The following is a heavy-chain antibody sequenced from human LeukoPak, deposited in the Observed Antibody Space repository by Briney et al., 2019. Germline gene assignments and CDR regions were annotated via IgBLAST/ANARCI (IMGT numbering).Heavy chain of an antibody. V-gene: IGHV1-2*02. CDR3: ASAYCSSTGCYTDNWFDP. CDR1: GYTFTGYY. J-gene: IGHJ5*02. D-gene: IGHD2-2*02. CDR2: INPNSGGT. Sequence: ASVKVSCKASGYTFTGYYMHWVRQAPGQGLEWMGWINPNSGGTNYAQKFQGRVTMTRDTSISTAYMELSRLRSDDAAVYYCASAYCSSTGCYTDNWFDPWGQGTLVTVSS.